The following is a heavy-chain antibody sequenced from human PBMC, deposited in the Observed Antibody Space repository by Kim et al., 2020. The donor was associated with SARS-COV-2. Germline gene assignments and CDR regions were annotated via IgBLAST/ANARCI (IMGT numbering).Heavy chain of an antibody. V-gene: IGHV3-23*01. D-gene: IGHD3-22*01. CDR1: GFTFSSYA. CDR2: ISGSGGST. J-gene: IGHJ3*02. CDR3: AKSRRNYYDSSGYDAFDI. Sequence: GGSLRLSCAASGFTFSSYAMSWVRQAPGKGLEWVSAISGSGGSTYYADSVKGRFTISRDNSKNTLYLQMNSLRAEDTAVYYCAKSRRNYYDSSGYDAFDIWGQGTMVTVSS.